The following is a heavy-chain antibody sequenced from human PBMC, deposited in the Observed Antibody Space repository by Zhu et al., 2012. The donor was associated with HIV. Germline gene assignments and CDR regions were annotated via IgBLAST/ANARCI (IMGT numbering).Heavy chain of an antibody. D-gene: IGHD6-19*01. V-gene: IGHV4-39*01. CDR3: AKTRTSGWYSYAFDI. CDR1: GGSISSSSYY. Sequence: QVQLQESGPGLVKPSETLSLTCTVSGGSISSSSYYWGWIRQPPGKGLEWIGSIYYRGSTYYNPSLKSRVTISVDTSKNQFSLKLSPVTAADTAVYYCAKTRTSGWYSYAFDIWGQGRMVTVSS. CDR2: IYYRGST. J-gene: IGHJ3*02.